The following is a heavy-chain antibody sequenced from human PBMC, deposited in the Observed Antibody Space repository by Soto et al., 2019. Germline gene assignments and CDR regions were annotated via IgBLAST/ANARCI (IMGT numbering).Heavy chain of an antibody. CDR3: ARGLRGISFYGMDV. CDR1: GFTFSLYG. J-gene: IGHJ6*02. CDR2: IWYDGSNK. V-gene: IGHV3-33*01. Sequence: QVQLVESGGGVVQPGRSLRLSCAASGFTFSLYGMHWVRQAPGKGLGWVAVIWYDGSNKFYADSVKGRFTISRDNSKNTLYLQMNSLRDEDTAVYYCARGLRGISFYGMDVWGQWTTVIVSS. D-gene: IGHD3-16*01.